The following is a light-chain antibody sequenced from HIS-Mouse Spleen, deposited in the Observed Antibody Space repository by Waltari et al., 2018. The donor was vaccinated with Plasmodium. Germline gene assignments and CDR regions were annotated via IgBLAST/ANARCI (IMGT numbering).Light chain of an antibody. CDR2: AAS. V-gene: IGKV1-39*01. CDR1: QSISSY. CDR3: QQNYNTWT. Sequence: DIQMTQSPSSLSASVGDRVTITCRASQSISSYLNWYQQKPGKAPKLLIYAASSLQGGVPSRFVVSGSGTDFTLAISSLQPEEFATYCCQQNYNTWTFGQGTKVEIK. J-gene: IGKJ1*01.